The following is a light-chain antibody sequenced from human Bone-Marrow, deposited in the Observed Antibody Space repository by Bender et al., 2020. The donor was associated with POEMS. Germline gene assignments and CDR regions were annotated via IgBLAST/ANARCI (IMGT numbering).Light chain of an antibody. J-gene: IGLJ1*01. V-gene: IGLV4-69*01. CDR1: SGHSSYA. CDR3: CSYAAGYV. CDR2: LNSDGSH. Sequence: QLVLTQSPSASASLGASVKLTCTLSSGHSSYAIAWHQQQPEEGPRYLMRLNSDGSHNKGDGIPDRFSGSSSGAERYLTISSLQSEDEADYYCCSYAAGYVFGTGTKVTVL.